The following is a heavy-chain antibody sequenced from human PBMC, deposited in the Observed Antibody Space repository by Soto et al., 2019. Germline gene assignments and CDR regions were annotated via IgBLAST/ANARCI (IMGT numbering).Heavy chain of an antibody. CDR2: MNPNSGNT. Sequence: ASVKVSCKASGYTFTRYDINWVRQATGQRFEWMGWMNPNSGNTGYAQKFQGRVTMTRNTSISTAYMELSSLRSEDTAVYYCARGFYDGGRWVAGSVDYWGQGTLVTVSS. D-gene: IGHD2-15*01. J-gene: IGHJ4*02. CDR1: GYTFTRYD. V-gene: IGHV1-8*01. CDR3: ARGFYDGGRWVAGSVDY.